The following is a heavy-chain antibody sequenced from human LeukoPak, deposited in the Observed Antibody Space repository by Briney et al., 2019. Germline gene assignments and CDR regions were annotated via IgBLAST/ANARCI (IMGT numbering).Heavy chain of an antibody. D-gene: IGHD5-18*01. V-gene: IGHV4-59*12. CDR3: ARAPSSGYSYGYMYYFDY. J-gene: IGHJ4*02. Sequence: SETLSLTCTVSGASISNYYWSWIRQPPGKGLEWIGYIYYSGSTNYNPSLKSRVTISVDTSNNQFSLKLSSVTAADTAVYYCARAPSSGYSYGYMYYFDYWGQGTLVTVSS. CDR1: GASISNYY. CDR2: IYYSGST.